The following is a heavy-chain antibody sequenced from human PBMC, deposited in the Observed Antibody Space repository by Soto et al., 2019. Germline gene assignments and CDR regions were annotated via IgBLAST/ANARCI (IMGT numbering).Heavy chain of an antibody. D-gene: IGHD5-18*01. V-gene: IGHV5-51*01. CDR3: ARHGGEDPSYRQTAMVSPHYYYYGMDV. Sequence: PGESLKISCKGSGYSFTSYWIGWVRQMPGKGLEWKGIIYPGYFDTRYSPSFQGQVTISADKSISTAYLQWSSLKASDTAMYYCARHGGEDPSYRQTAMVSPHYYYYGMDVWGQGTTVTVSS. CDR2: IYPGYFDT. J-gene: IGHJ6*02. CDR1: GYSFTSYW.